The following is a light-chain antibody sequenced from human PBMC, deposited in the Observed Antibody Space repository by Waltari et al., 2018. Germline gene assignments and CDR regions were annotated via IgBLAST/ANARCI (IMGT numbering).Light chain of an antibody. CDR2: QDN. CDR3: QAWDKSSVI. CDR1: RLGDNF. Sequence: SYELTQPPPVSMSPRQTANIPCSGNRLGDNFSAWYQQKAAQSPVLLIYQDNKRPSGIPERFSGSNSGNTATLTITGTQTMDEADYYCQAWDKSSVIFGGGTKLTVL. V-gene: IGLV3-1*01. J-gene: IGLJ2*01.